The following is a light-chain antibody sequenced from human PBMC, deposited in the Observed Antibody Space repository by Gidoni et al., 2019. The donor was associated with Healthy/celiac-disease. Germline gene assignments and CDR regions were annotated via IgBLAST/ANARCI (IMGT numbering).Light chain of an antibody. Sequence: DIQMTQSPSSLSASVGDRVTITCRASQSISSYLNWYQQKPGKAPKLLIYAASSLQSGVPSRFSGSGSGTDFTLTISILQPEYFATYYCQQSYSTPWTFGQGTKVEI. V-gene: IGKV1-39*01. J-gene: IGKJ1*01. CDR1: QSISSY. CDR3: QQSYSTPWT. CDR2: AAS.